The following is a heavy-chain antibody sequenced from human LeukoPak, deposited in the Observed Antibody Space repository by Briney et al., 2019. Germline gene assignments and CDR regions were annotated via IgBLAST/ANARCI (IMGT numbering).Heavy chain of an antibody. V-gene: IGHV3-30*02. CDR1: GFTFSSYG. Sequence: PGGSLRLSCAASGFTFSSYGMHWVRQAPGKGLEWVAFIRYDGSNKYYADSVKGRFTISRDNSKNTLYLQMNSLRAEDTAVYYCARVATYDFWSGYYKWFDPWGQGTLVTVSS. J-gene: IGHJ5*02. D-gene: IGHD3-3*01. CDR2: IRYDGSNK. CDR3: ARVATYDFWSGYYKWFDP.